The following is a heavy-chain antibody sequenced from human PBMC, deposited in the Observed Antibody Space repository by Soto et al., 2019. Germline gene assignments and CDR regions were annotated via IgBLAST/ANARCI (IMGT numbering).Heavy chain of an antibody. CDR3: ASSPSNILTGYNYYFDY. Sequence: PSETLSLTCTVSGGSISSSSYYWGWIRQPPGKGLEWIGSIYYSGSTYYNPSLKSRVTISVDTSKNQFSLKLSSVTAADTAVYYCASSPSNILTGYNYYFDYWGQGTLVTVSS. V-gene: IGHV4-39*07. J-gene: IGHJ4*02. CDR2: IYYSGST. CDR1: GGSISSSSYY. D-gene: IGHD3-9*01.